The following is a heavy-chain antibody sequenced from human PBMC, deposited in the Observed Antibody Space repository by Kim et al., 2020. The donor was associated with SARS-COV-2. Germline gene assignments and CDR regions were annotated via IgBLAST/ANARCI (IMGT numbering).Heavy chain of an antibody. J-gene: IGHJ6*02. Sequence: GGSLRLSCAASGFTFSSYDMHWVRQATGKGLEWVSAIGTAGDTYYPGSVKGRFTISRENAKNSLYLQMNSLRAGDTAVYYCARGSYYGSGKNYYGMDVWGQGTTVTVSS. D-gene: IGHD3-10*01. V-gene: IGHV3-13*04. CDR3: ARGSYYGSGKNYYGMDV. CDR2: IGTAGDT. CDR1: GFTFSSYD.